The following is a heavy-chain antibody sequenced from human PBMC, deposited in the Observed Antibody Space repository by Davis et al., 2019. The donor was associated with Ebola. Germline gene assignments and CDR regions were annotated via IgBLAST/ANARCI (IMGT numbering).Heavy chain of an antibody. Sequence: GESLKISCAASGFSFSSYWMHWVRQAPGKGLVWVSNIKSDGSTTNYADSVKGRFTISRDNAKNTLYLQMNNLRAEDTAVYYCASGISQGYWGQGTLVTVSS. D-gene: IGHD1-14*01. CDR1: GFSFSSYW. V-gene: IGHV3-74*01. CDR2: IKSDGSTT. J-gene: IGHJ4*02. CDR3: ASGISQGY.